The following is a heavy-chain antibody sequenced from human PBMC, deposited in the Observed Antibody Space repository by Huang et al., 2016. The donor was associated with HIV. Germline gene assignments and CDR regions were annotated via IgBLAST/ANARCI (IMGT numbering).Heavy chain of an antibody. CDR3: ARVLWFGATLDGFDI. CDR2: SNTGKGNT. J-gene: IGHJ3*02. Sequence: QVNLVQSGAEVKEPGASVKVSCKASGYTFNTYGVHWVRQAPGQRLEWMGWSNTGKGNTKYSQNFQGRLTITRDTFATTVYMDLNSLTSEDTAVYYCARVLWFGATLDGFDIWGQGTTVTVSS. V-gene: IGHV1-3*04. CDR1: GYTFNTYG. D-gene: IGHD3-10*01.